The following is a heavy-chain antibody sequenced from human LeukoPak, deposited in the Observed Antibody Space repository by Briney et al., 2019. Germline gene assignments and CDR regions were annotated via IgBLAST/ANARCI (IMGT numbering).Heavy chain of an antibody. J-gene: IGHJ5*02. Sequence: PSETLSLTCAVYGGSFSGDFWSWIRQPPGKGLEWIGEINHSGSTNYNPSLKSRVTISVDTSKNQFSLKLSSVTAADTAVYYCARGRRSSSRIQGGWFDPWGQGTLVTVSS. V-gene: IGHV4-34*01. D-gene: IGHD6-13*01. CDR2: INHSGST. CDR3: ARGRRSSSRIQGGWFDP. CDR1: GGSFSGDF.